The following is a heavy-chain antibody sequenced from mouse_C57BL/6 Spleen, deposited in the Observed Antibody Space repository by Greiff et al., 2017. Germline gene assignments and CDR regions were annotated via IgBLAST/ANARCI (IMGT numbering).Heavy chain of an antibody. Sequence: VQLQQPGAELVKPGASVKLSCKASGYTFTSYWMQWVKQRPGQGLEWIGEIDPSDSYTNYNQKFKGKATLTVDTSSSTAYMQLSSLTSEDSAVYYCAREGGGNNYWGQGTTLTVSS. D-gene: IGHD2-1*01. V-gene: IGHV1-50*01. J-gene: IGHJ2*01. CDR3: AREGGGNNY. CDR2: IDPSDSYT. CDR1: GYTFTSYW.